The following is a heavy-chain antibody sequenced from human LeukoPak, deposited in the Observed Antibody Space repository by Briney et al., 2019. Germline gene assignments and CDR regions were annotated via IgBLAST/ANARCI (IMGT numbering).Heavy chain of an antibody. J-gene: IGHJ6*03. V-gene: IGHV3-30*04. D-gene: IGHD6-13*01. CDR2: ISYDGSNK. Sequence: GGSLRLSCAASGFTFSSYAMHWVRQAPGKGLEWVAVISYDGSNKYYADSVKGRFTISRDNSKNTLYLQMNSLRAEDTAVYYCAREGSSSWYKPPRYYYYYYMDVWGKGTTVTVSS. CDR3: AREGSSSWYKPPRYYYYYYMDV. CDR1: GFTFSSYA.